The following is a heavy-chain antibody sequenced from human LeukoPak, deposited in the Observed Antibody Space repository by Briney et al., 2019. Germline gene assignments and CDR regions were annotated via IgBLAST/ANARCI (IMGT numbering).Heavy chain of an antibody. CDR2: IIPIFGTA. CDR3: ATLRRVTATFDAFDI. V-gene: IGHV1-69*05. Sequence: SVKVSCKASGGTFSSYAISWVRQAPGQGLEWMGGIIPIFGTANYAQKFQGRVTITTDESTSTAYMELSSLRSEDTAVYYCATLRRVTATFDAFDIWGQGTMVTVSS. D-gene: IGHD2-21*02. J-gene: IGHJ3*02. CDR1: GGTFSSYA.